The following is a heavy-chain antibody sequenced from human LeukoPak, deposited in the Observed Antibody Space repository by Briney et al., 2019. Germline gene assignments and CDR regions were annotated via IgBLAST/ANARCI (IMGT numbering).Heavy chain of an antibody. CDR3: ARDGRAGYYDSSVYESAWYYFDY. V-gene: IGHV1-18*01. Sequence: GASVKVYCKASGYTFTSYGISWVRQAPGQGLEWMGWISAYNGNTNYAQKLQGRVTMTTDTSTSTAYMELRSLRSDDTAVYYCARDGRAGYYDSSVYESAWYYFDYWGQGTLVTVSS. CDR2: ISAYNGNT. CDR1: GYTFTSYG. D-gene: IGHD3-22*01. J-gene: IGHJ4*02.